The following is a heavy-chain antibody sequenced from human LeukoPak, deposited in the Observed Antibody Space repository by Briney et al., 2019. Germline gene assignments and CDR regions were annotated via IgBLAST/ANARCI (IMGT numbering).Heavy chain of an antibody. CDR1: GGPLSASY. CDR3: ATGETGSTLGGY. V-gene: IGHV4-59*01. Sequence: TSSETLTLSCTVSGGPLSASYWTWIRQPPGKGLEWIGYIYDGGSTNYNPSLKSRVTISVDTSKNQFSLKLTSVTAADTAVYYCATGETGSTLGGYWGQGTLVTVSS. J-gene: IGHJ4*02. D-gene: IGHD1-1*01. CDR2: IYDGGST.